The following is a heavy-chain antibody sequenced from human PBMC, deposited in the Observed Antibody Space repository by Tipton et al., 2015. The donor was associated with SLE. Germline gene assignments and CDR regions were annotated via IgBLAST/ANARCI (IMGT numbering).Heavy chain of an antibody. CDR1: GYTFSAYH. CDR2: ISAYNGNT. D-gene: IGHD3-3*01. V-gene: IGHV1-18*04. Sequence: QSGAEVKKPGASVKVSCKASGYTFSAYHMHWVRQAPGQGFEWMGRISAYNGNTNYAQKLQGRVTMTTDTSTSTAYMELRSLRSDDTAVYYCALWPITIFGVVAYYWGQGTLVTVSS. CDR3: ALWPITIFGVVAYY. J-gene: IGHJ4*02.